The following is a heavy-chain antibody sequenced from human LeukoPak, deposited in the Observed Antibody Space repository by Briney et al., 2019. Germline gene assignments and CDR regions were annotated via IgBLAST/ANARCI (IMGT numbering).Heavy chain of an antibody. V-gene: IGHV3-49*04. CDR3: TTYLGVMDLSYLKY. D-gene: IGHD3-10*01. Sequence: QPGGSLRLSCTASGFTFGDYAMNWVRQAPGKGLEWVGFIRSKTYGGTTEYAASVKGRFTISRDDSKSIAYLQMNSLKTEDTTVYYCTTYLGVMDLSYLKYWGQGTLVTVSS. CDR2: IRSKTYGGTT. J-gene: IGHJ4*02. CDR1: GFTFGDYA.